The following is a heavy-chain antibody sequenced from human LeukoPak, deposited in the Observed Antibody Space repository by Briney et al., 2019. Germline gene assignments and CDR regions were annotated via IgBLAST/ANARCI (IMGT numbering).Heavy chain of an antibody. CDR1: GGSFSGYY. CDR2: INHSGST. CDR3: ARGGLHPARR. V-gene: IGHV4-34*01. D-gene: IGHD4-11*01. J-gene: IGHJ4*02. Sequence: SETLSLTCAVYGGSFSGYYWSWIRQPPGKGLEWIGEINHSGSTNYNPSLKSRVTISVDTSKSQFSLKLSSVTAADTAVYYCARGGLHPARRWGQGTLVTVSS.